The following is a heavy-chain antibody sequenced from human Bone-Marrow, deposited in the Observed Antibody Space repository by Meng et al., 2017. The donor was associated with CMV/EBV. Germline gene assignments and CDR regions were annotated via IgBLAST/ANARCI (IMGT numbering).Heavy chain of an antibody. CDR3: ARGYYDILTGYYPLYYFDY. V-gene: IGHV3-64*02. Sequence: GGSLRLSCAASGFTFSSYSMNWVRQAPGKGLEYVSAISSNGGSTYYAGSVKGRFTISRDNSKNTLYLQMGSLRAEDMAVYYCARGYYDILTGYYPLYYFDYWGQGNLVTVSS. D-gene: IGHD3-9*01. CDR2: ISSNGGST. CDR1: GFTFSSYS. J-gene: IGHJ4*02.